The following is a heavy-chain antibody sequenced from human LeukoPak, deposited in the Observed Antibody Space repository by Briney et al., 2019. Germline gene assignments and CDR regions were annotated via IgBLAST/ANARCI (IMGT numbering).Heavy chain of an antibody. CDR1: GFTFSSYG. V-gene: IGHV3-21*01. J-gene: IGHJ4*02. Sequence: PGGSLRLSCAASGFTFSSYGMHWARQAPGKGLEWVSSISSSSYIYYADSVKGRFTISRDNAKNSLYLQMNSLRAEDTAVYYCARESPPDYWGQGTLVTVSS. CDR3: ARESPPDY. CDR2: ISSSSYI.